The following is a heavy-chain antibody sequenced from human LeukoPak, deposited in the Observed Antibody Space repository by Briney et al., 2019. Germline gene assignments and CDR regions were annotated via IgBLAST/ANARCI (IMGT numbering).Heavy chain of an antibody. V-gene: IGHV4-59*01. CDR3: ARGTAAAGTFWFDP. Sequence: SETLSLTCTVSGGSISSYYWSGIRQPPGKGLEWIGYIYYSGSTNYNPSLKSRVTISVDTSKNQFSLKLSSVTAADTAVYYCARGTAAAGTFWFDPWGQGTLVTVSS. J-gene: IGHJ5*02. CDR2: IYYSGST. D-gene: IGHD6-13*01. CDR1: GGSISSYY.